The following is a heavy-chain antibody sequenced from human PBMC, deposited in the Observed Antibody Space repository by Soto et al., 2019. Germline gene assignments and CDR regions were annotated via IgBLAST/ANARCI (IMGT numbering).Heavy chain of an antibody. CDR2: INPNSGGT. V-gene: IGHV1-2*02. J-gene: IGHJ6*02. CDR1: GYTFTGYY. Sequence: VSVKVSCKASGYTFTGYYMHWVRQAPGQGLEWMGWINPNSGGTNYAQKFQGRVTMTRDTSISTAYMELSRLRSDDTAVYYCAREECSSTSCYSRYYYGMDVWGQGTTVTVSS. D-gene: IGHD2-2*01. CDR3: AREECSSTSCYSRYYYGMDV.